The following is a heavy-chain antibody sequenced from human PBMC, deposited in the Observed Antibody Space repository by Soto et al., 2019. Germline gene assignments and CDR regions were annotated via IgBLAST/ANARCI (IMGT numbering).Heavy chain of an antibody. V-gene: IGHV1-69*13. CDR3: VRVVAIPGYPDN. CDR1: GGTFSSYS. D-gene: IGHD5-12*01. J-gene: IGHJ4*02. CDR2: IVPIVDTS. Sequence: SVKVSCKPSGGTFSSYSFSWVRQVPGQGLEWMGGIVPIVDTSTYAQKFQGRVTITADESTSTVYMELSSLRSDDTAVYYCVRVVAIPGYPDNWGQGTLVTGSS.